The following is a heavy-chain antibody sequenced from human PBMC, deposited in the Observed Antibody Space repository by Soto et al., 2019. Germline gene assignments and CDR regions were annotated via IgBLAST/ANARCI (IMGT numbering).Heavy chain of an antibody. V-gene: IGHV2-5*02. CDR3: AHHPYYGLGSYSFDY. CDR2: IYWDDDT. CDR1: GFSLTTSGVG. J-gene: IGHJ4*02. Sequence: QITLKESGPTLVRPTQTLTLTCTFSGFSLTTSGVGVGWIRQPPGKALEWLAVIYWDDDTRYSSSLKSRLTITKDTSKNHVVLTMTNMDPVDTATYYCAHHPYYGLGSYSFDYWGQGTLVTVSS. D-gene: IGHD3-10*01.